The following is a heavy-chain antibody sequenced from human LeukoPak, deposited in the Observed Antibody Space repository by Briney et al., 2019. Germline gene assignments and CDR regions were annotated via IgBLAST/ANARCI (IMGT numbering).Heavy chain of an antibody. J-gene: IGHJ4*02. D-gene: IGHD3-10*01. V-gene: IGHV4-30-4*08. Sequence: SETLSLTCTVSGGSISSGDYYWSWIRQPPGKGLEWIGYIYYSGSTYYNPSLKSRVTISVDTSKNQFSLKLSSVTAADTAVYYCARGHYGSGSYYSRGGYFDYWGQGTPVTVSS. CDR3: ARGHYGSGSYYSRGGYFDY. CDR2: IYYSGST. CDR1: GGSISSGDYY.